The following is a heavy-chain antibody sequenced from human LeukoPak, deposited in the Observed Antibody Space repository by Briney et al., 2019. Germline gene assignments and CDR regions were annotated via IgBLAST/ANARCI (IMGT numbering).Heavy chain of an antibody. CDR1: GYSISSGYY. Sequence: SETLSLTCTVSGYSISSGYYWSWIRQPAGKGLEWIGRIYTSGSTTYNPSLKSRVTMSVDTSKSQFSLNLMSVTAAATAGYYLSRDTGTTEEVKFDPWGRGTRVTVPS. CDR3: SRDTGTTEEVKFDP. D-gene: IGHD4-17*01. CDR2: IYTSGST. V-gene: IGHV4-4*07. J-gene: IGHJ5*02.